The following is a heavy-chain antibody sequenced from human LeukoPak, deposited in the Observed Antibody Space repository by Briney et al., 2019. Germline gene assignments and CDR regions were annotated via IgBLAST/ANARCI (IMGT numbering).Heavy chain of an antibody. Sequence: GESLKISCQGSGYSFTTYWIAWVRQLPGKDLEWMGSVYPGDSSTKYSPSFQGQVTISADRSISTAYLQWRSLKASDTAMYYCARRFSTSWYFDYWGQGVLVTVSS. D-gene: IGHD6-13*01. V-gene: IGHV5-51*01. CDR2: VYPGDSST. J-gene: IGHJ4*02. CDR3: ARRFSTSWYFDY. CDR1: GYSFTTYW.